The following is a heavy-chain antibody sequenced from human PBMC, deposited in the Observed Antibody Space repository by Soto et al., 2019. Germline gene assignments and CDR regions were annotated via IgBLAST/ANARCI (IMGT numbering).Heavy chain of an antibody. J-gene: IGHJ6*02. V-gene: IGHV1-8*01. CDR1: GYTFTSYD. Sequence: QVQLVQSGAEVKKPGASVKVSCKASGYTFTSYDINWVRQATGQGLEWMGWMNPNSGNTGYAQKFQGRVTMTRNTSISTAYMELSSLRSEDTAVYYCARLFRGERELLLNYYYGMDVWGQGTTVTVSS. CDR3: ARLFRGERELLLNYYYGMDV. D-gene: IGHD1-26*01. CDR2: MNPNSGNT.